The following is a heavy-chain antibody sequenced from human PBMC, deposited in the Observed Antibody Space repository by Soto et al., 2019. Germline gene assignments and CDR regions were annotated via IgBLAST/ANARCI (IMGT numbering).Heavy chain of an antibody. D-gene: IGHD4-17*01. J-gene: IGHJ3*02. CDR3: ARGHEYGGNSDDFDI. Sequence: ASVKVSCKASGGTFSTSAINWVRQAPRQGLEWMGGIIPIFGTADYAQKFQGRVTITADESTSTAYMELSSPRSEDTAVYYCARGHEYGGNSDDFDIWGQGTMVTVSS. CDR2: IIPIFGTA. CDR1: GGTFSTSA. V-gene: IGHV1-69*13.